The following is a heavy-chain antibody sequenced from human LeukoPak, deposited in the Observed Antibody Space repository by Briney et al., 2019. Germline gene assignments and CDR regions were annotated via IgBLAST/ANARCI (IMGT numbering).Heavy chain of an antibody. CDR3: ARRYYYDSTRKNWFDP. V-gene: IGHV4-39*01. J-gene: IGHJ5*02. CDR2: IYYSGST. D-gene: IGHD3-22*01. Sequence: SETLSLTCTVSGGSIRSSSYYWGWIRQPPGKGLEGIGSIYYSGSTYYNPSLKSRVTISVDTSKNQFSLKLSSVTAADTAVYYCARRYYYDSTRKNWFDPWGQGTLVTVSS. CDR1: GGSIRSSSYY.